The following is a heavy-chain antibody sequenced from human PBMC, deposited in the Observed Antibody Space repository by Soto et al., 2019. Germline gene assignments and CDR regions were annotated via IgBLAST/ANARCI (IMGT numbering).Heavy chain of an antibody. Sequence: EVQLLESGGGLVQPGGSLRLSCAASGFTFSSYGMSWVRQAPGKGLEWVSAVSSSGGTTNYAGSVKGRFTISRDNSKNTLYLQMNSLRAEDTAVYYCAKVSRCLVVPAAMYWGQGTLVTVSS. CDR1: GFTFSSYG. CDR2: VSSSGGTT. D-gene: IGHD2-2*01. J-gene: IGHJ4*01. CDR3: AKVSRCLVVPAAMY. V-gene: IGHV3-23*01.